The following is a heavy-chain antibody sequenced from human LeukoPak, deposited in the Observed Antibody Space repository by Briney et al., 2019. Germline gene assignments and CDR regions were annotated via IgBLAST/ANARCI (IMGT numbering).Heavy chain of an antibody. V-gene: IGHV1-18*01. Sequence: SVKVSCKASGYTFTSYGISWVRQAPGQGLEWMGWISAYNGNTNYAQKLQGRVTMTTDTSTSTAYMKLRSLRSGDTAVYYCARARRDSTGSLCDYWGQGTLVTVSS. CDR2: ISAYNGNT. CDR1: GYTFTSYG. CDR3: ARARRDSTGSLCDY. D-gene: IGHD2-2*01. J-gene: IGHJ4*02.